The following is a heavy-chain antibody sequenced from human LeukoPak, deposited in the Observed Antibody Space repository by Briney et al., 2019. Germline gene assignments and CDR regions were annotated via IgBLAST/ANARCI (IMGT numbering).Heavy chain of an antibody. Sequence: GGSLRLACAASGFTFDDYAMHWVRQAPGKGLEWVSLISWDGGSTYYADSVKGRFTISRDNSKNSLYLQMNSLRAEDTALYYCAKENWNYYFDYWGQGTLVTVSS. J-gene: IGHJ4*02. D-gene: IGHD1-7*01. V-gene: IGHV3-43D*04. CDR3: AKENWNYYFDY. CDR2: ISWDGGST. CDR1: GFTFDDYA.